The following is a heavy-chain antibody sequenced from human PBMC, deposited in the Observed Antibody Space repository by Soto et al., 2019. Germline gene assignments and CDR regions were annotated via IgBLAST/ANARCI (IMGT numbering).Heavy chain of an antibody. CDR2: IYHSGST. Sequence: PSETLSLTFTVCGGSISSYYWSWLRQPPGKGLEWIGYIYHSGSTYYNPSLKSRVTISVDRSKNQFSLKLSSVTDADTAVYYCARVPDYWGQGTLVTVSA. CDR1: GGSISSYY. V-gene: IGHV4-59*12. CDR3: ARVPDY. J-gene: IGHJ4*02.